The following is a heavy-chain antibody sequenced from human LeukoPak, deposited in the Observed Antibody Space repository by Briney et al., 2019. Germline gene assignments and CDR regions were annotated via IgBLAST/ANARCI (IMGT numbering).Heavy chain of an antibody. D-gene: IGHD6-13*01. Sequence: PGRSLRLSCAASGFTFSSYGMHWVRQALGKGLEWVAVISYDGSNKYYADSVKGRFTISRDNSKNTLYLQMNSLRAEDTAVYYCAKDLFKAAAPDYWGQGTLVTVSS. V-gene: IGHV3-30*18. J-gene: IGHJ4*02. CDR1: GFTFSSYG. CDR2: ISYDGSNK. CDR3: AKDLFKAAAPDY.